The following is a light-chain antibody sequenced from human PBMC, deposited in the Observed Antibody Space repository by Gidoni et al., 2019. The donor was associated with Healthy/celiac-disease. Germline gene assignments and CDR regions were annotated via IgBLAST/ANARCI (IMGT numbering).Light chain of an antibody. CDR2: YKSDSDK. J-gene: IGLJ3*02. CDR1: SGINVGTYR. CDR3: MIWNSSAWV. Sequence: QAVLTQPSSLSASPGASASLTCTLRSGINVGTYRIYWYQQKPGSPPQYLLRYKSDSDKQQGSGVPSRFSGYKDASANAGILLIYGLQSEDEADYYCMIWNSSAWVFGGGTKLTVL. V-gene: IGLV5-45*03.